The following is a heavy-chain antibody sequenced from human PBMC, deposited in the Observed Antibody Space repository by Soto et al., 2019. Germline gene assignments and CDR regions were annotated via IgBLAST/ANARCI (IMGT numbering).Heavy chain of an antibody. Sequence: QVQLVQSGAEVNKPGASVKVSCKASGYTFTSYGISWVRQAPGKGLEWMGWISAYNGNTNYAQKLQGRATMTTDSSTSTAYKDLKTLRSDDTAVYYCAKDYPSCDPWGQGTLVAVAS. V-gene: IGHV1-18*01. CDR1: GYTFTSYG. CDR3: AKDYPSCDP. J-gene: IGHJ5*02. D-gene: IGHD2-2*01. CDR2: ISAYNGNT.